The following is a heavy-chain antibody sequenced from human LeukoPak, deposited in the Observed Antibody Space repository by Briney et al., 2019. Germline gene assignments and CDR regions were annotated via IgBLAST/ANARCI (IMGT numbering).Heavy chain of an antibody. V-gene: IGHV3-66*01. CDR3: ARAQAGKWDFDY. Sequence: PGGSLRLSCAASRFTVNSNCMTWVRQAPGKGLEWVSLIYSGDGANTYYADSVKGRFTISRDNGKNSLYLQMNSLRAEDTAVYFCARAQAGKWDFDYWGQGTLVTVSS. D-gene: IGHD2-8*01. CDR1: RFTVNSNC. CDR2: IYSGDGANT. J-gene: IGHJ4*02.